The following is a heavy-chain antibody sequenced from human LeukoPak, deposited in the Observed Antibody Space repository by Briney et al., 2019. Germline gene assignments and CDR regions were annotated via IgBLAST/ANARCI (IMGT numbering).Heavy chain of an antibody. CDR1: GFTFSSYA. V-gene: IGHV3-30*01. D-gene: IGHD4-23*01. Sequence: PGGSLRLSCAASGFTFSSYAMHWVRQAPGKGLEWVAVISYDGSNKYYADSVKGRFTISRDNSKNTLYLQMNSLRAEDTAVYYCARDGDDYGGSPSDWGQGTLVTVSS. CDR3: ARDGDDYGGSPSD. J-gene: IGHJ4*02. CDR2: ISYDGSNK.